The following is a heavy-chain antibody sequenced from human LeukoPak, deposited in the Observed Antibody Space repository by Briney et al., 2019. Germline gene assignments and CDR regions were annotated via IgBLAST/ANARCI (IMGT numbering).Heavy chain of an antibody. CDR1: GFTFSSYG. V-gene: IGHV3-48*04. Sequence: GGSLRLSCAASGFTFSSYGMSWVRQAPGKGLEWVSVISNSGGSTIYYADSVKGRFTISRDNAKNSLYLQMNSLRAEDTAVYYCARDMEGYCSSTSCLDGRFDPWGQGTLVTVSS. CDR3: ARDMEGYCSSTSCLDGRFDP. J-gene: IGHJ5*02. D-gene: IGHD2-2*01. CDR2: ISNSGGSTI.